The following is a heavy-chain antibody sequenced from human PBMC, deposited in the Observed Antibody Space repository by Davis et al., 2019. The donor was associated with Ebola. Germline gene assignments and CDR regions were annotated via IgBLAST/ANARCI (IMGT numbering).Heavy chain of an antibody. CDR2: ISSSSSYI. Sequence: GESLKISCAASGFTFSSYSMNWVRQAPGKGLEWVSSISSSSSYIYYADSVKGRFTISRDNAKNSLYLQMNSLRAEDTAVYYCARGSIAARPGYYYGMDVWAKGPRSPSP. CDR1: GFTFSSYS. J-gene: IGHJ6*02. V-gene: IGHV3-21*01. D-gene: IGHD6-6*01. CDR3: ARGSIAARPGYYYGMDV.